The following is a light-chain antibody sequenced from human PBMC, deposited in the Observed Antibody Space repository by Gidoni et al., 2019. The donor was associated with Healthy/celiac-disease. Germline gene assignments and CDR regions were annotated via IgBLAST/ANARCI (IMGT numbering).Light chain of an antibody. CDR1: QSISSW. CDR2: DAS. CDR3: QQYNSYQYT. J-gene: IGKJ2*01. V-gene: IGKV1-5*01. Sequence: EIQMTQSPSTLSASVGDRVTSTCRASQSISSWLAWYQQKPGKAPKLLIYDASSLERGVPSRFSGSGSGTEFTLTISSLQPDDFATYYCQQYNSYQYTFGQGTKLEIK.